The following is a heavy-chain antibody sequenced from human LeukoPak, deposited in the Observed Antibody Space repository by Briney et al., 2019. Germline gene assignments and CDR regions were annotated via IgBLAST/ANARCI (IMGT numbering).Heavy chain of an antibody. Sequence: GGSLRLSCAVSGFTLSDHNMDWVRQAPGKGLEWVGRTTNKAHSYTTEYAASVKGRFTISRDDSQNSLYLQMKSLRPEDTAVYYCAKDTSIGKYCTNGVCSPFDYWGQGTLVTVSS. CDR2: TTNKAHSYTT. CDR1: GFTLSDHN. CDR3: AKDTSIGKYCTNGVCSPFDY. D-gene: IGHD2-8*01. V-gene: IGHV3-72*01. J-gene: IGHJ4*02.